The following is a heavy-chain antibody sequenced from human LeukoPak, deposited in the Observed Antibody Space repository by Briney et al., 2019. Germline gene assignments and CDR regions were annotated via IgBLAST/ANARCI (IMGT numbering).Heavy chain of an antibody. CDR2: IIPIFGTA. CDR3: ASHYGEGYYYYYMDV. J-gene: IGHJ6*03. V-gene: IGHV1-69*05. CDR1: GGTFSSYA. D-gene: IGHD4-17*01. Sequence: SVKVSCKASGGTFSSYAISWVRQAPGQGLEWMGGIIPIFGTANYAQKFQGRVTITTDESTSTAYMELSSLRSGDTAVYYCASHYGEGYYYYYMDVWGKGTTVTVSS.